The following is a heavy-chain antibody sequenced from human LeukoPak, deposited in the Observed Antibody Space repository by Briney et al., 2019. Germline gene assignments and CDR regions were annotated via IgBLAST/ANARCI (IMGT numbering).Heavy chain of an antibody. Sequence: GASVKVSCKASGFTFTSSAMQWVRQARGQRLEWIGWIVVGSGNTNYAQKFQERVTITRDMSTSTACMELSSLRSEDTAVYYCAAAFGSRGYSYAERMNQYYYYYGMDVWGQGTTVTVSS. D-gene: IGHD5-18*01. CDR1: GFTFTSSA. V-gene: IGHV1-58*02. J-gene: IGHJ6*02. CDR3: AAAFGSRGYSYAERMNQYYYYYGMDV. CDR2: IVVGSGNT.